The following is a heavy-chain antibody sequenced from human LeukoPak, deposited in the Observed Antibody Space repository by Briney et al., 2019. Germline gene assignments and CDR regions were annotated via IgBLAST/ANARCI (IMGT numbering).Heavy chain of an antibody. V-gene: IGHV3-30*03. CDR2: ISYDGSNK. D-gene: IGHD3-22*01. CDR3: AREDDSSGYYWYFDL. Sequence: GGSLRLSCAASGFTFSSYGMHWVRQAPGKGLEWVAVISYDGSNKYYADSVKGRFTISRDNSKNTLYLQMNSLRAEDTDVYYCAREDDSSGYYWYFDLWGRGTLVSVSS. CDR1: GFTFSSYG. J-gene: IGHJ2*01.